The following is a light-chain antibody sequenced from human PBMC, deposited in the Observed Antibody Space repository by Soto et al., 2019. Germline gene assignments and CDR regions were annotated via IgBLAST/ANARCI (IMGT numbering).Light chain of an antibody. CDR1: QCVSSN. V-gene: IGKV3-15*01. Sequence: ELVMTQSPATLSVSPGERATLSCRASQCVSSNLAWYQQKPGQAPRLLIFGASTRATGIPARFSGSGSGTEFTLTISSLQSEDFAVYYCQQYNYWPPLTFGGGTKVEIK. J-gene: IGKJ4*01. CDR2: GAS. CDR3: QQYNYWPPLT.